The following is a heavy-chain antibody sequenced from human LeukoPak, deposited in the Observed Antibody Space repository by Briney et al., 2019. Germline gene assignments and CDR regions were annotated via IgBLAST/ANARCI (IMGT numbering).Heavy chain of an antibody. V-gene: IGHV3-48*01. J-gene: IGHJ4*02. CDR1: GFTFSNYN. CDR3: ARVGYSSSFDL. D-gene: IGHD6-13*01. CDR2: ISDNTGTI. Sequence: GSLRLSCAASGFTFSNYNINWVRQAPGKGLEWVSYISDNTGTIYYADSVQGRFTISRDNAKNSLFLQMNSLRAEDTAVYYCARVGYSSSFDLWGQGTLVTVSS.